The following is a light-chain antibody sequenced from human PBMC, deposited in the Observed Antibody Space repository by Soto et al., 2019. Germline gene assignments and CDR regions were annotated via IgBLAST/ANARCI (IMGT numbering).Light chain of an antibody. Sequence: QSVLTQPPSASGTPGQRVTISCSGSSSNIGSNYVYWYQQLPGTAPKLLIYRNSQRPSGVPDRFSGSKSGTSASLAISGLRSVDEADYYCAAWDDSLSGVVFGGGTKLTVL. J-gene: IGLJ2*01. CDR3: AAWDDSLSGVV. V-gene: IGLV1-47*01. CDR2: RNS. CDR1: SSNIGSNY.